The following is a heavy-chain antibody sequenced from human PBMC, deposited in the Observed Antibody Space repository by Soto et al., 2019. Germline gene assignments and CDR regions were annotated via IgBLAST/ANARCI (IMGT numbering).Heavy chain of an antibody. CDR2: INHSGST. CDR3: ARSWFGEFPLDY. J-gene: IGHJ4*02. D-gene: IGHD3-10*01. V-gene: IGHV4-34*01. CDR1: GGSFSGYY. Sequence: SETLSLTCAVYGGSFSGYYWSWIRQPPGKGLEWIGEINHSGSTNYNPSLKSRVTISVDTSKNQFSLKLSSVTAADTAVYYCARSWFGEFPLDYWGQGTLVTVSS.